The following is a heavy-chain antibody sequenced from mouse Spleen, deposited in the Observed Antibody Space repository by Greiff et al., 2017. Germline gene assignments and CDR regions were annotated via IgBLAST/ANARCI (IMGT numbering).Heavy chain of an antibody. V-gene: IGHV1-54*01. CDR3: AREGFYYGNFVGYFDV. CDR1: GYAFTNYL. J-gene: IGHJ1*01. CDR2: INPGSGGT. D-gene: IGHD2-1*01. Sequence: QVQLKQSGAELVRPGTSVKVSCKASGYAFTNYLIEWVKQRPGQGLEWIGVINPGSGGTNYNEKFKGKATLTADKSSSTAYMQLSSLTSEDSAVYFCAREGFYYGNFVGYFDVWGAGTTVTVSS.